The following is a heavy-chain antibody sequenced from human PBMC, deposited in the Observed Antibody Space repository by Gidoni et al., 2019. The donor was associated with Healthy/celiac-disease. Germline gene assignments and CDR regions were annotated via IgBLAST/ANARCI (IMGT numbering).Heavy chain of an antibody. Sequence: QVQLVESGGGLVKPGGSLRLSCAASGFTFSDYYMGWIRQAPGKGLECVSYISSSGSTIYYADSVKGRFTISRDNAKNSLYLQMNSLRAEDTAVYYCARDRLWFGEAPSYFDYWGQGTLVTVSS. J-gene: IGHJ4*02. CDR3: ARDRLWFGEAPSYFDY. CDR1: GFTFSDYY. V-gene: IGHV3-11*01. D-gene: IGHD3-10*01. CDR2: ISSSGSTI.